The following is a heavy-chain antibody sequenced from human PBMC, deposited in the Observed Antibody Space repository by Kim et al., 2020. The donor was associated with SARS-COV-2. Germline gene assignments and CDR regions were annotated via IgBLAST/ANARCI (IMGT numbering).Heavy chain of an antibody. CDR3: LPSPAHGMDV. V-gene: IGHV3-23*01. Sequence: GGSLRLSCAASGFTFSSYAMTWVRQAPGKGLEWVSSISDSGDYTNYADSVNGRFTISRDNSKNTLYLQMNSLRAEDTAVYYCLPSPAHGMDVWGQGTTLT. CDR2: ISDSGDYT. J-gene: IGHJ6*02. CDR1: GFTFSSYA.